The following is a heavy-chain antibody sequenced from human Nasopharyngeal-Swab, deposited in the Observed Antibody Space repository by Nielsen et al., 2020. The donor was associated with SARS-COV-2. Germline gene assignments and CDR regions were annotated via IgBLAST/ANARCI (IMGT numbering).Heavy chain of an antibody. CDR3: AKDGGPTTFPYYYYYGMDV. J-gene: IGHJ6*02. D-gene: IGHD1-26*01. CDR2: ISGSGGST. V-gene: IGHV3-23*01. Sequence: GESLKISCAASGFTFSSYAMSWVRQAPGKGLEWVSAISGSGGSTYYADSVKGRFTISRDNSKNTLYLQMNSLRAEDTAVYYCAKDGGPTTFPYYYYYGMDVWGQGTTVTVSS. CDR1: GFTFSSYA.